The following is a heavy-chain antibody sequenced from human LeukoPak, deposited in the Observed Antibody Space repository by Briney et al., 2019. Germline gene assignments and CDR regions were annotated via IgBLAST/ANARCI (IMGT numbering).Heavy chain of an antibody. D-gene: IGHD6-19*01. V-gene: IGHV1-69*06. J-gene: IGHJ4*02. Sequence: SVKVSCKASGGTFSSYAISWVRQAPGQGLEWMGGIIPIFGTANYAQKFQGRVTITADKSTSTAYMELSSLRSEDTAVYYCARAGYSSGWYDRFDYWGQGTLVTVSS. CDR2: IIPIFGTA. CDR3: ARAGYSSGWYDRFDY. CDR1: GGTFSSYA.